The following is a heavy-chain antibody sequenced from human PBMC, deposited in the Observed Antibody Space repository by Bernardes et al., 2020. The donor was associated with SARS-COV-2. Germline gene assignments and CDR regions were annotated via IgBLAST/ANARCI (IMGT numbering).Heavy chain of an antibody. CDR2: IKQDGSEK. CDR1: GFTFSSYW. J-gene: IGHJ5*02. Sequence: GGSLRLSCAASGFTFSSYWMSWVRQAPGKGLAWVANIKQDGSEKYYVDSVKGRFTISRDNAKNSLYLQMNSLRAEDTAVYYCAREEGTAYYDFWSGYRTNWFDPWGQGTLVTGSS. V-gene: IGHV3-7*01. D-gene: IGHD3-3*01. CDR3: AREEGTAYYDFWSGYRTNWFDP.